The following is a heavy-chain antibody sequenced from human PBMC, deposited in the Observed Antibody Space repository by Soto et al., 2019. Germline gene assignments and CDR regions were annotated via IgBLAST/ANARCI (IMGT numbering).Heavy chain of an antibody. CDR3: TTSRVVTALGTWNDAFDI. V-gene: IGHV3-15*01. CDR2: IKSKTDGGTT. Sequence: EVQLVESGGGLVQPGGSLRLSCAASGFTFSNAWMSWVRQAPGKGLEWVGRIKSKTDGGTTDYAAPVKGRFTISRDDSKNTLYLQMNSLKTEDTAVYYCTTSRVVTALGTWNDAFDIWGQGTMVTVSS. CDR1: GFTFSNAW. D-gene: IGHD2-21*02. J-gene: IGHJ3*02.